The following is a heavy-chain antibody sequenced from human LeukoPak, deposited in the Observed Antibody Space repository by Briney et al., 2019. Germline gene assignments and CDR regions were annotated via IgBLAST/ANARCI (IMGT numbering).Heavy chain of an antibody. CDR3: AKESRFWSGYYGDY. CDR2: ISGSGNTT. CDR1: GFTFDSYA. V-gene: IGHV3-23*01. J-gene: IGHJ4*02. D-gene: IGHD3-3*01. Sequence: GRSLRLSCAASGFTFDSYAMSWVRQAPGKGLEWVSGISGSGNTTYYADSVKGRFTISRDNSKNTLYLQMNSLRAEDTAVYYCAKESRFWSGYYGDYWGQGTLVTVSS.